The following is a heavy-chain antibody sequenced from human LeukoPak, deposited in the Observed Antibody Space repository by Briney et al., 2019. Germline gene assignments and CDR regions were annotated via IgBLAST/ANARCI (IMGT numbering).Heavy chain of an antibody. CDR3: ARGACSGGTCPDY. CDR1: GGSFSGYY. Sequence: SETLSLTCAVYGGSFSGYYWSWIRQPPGRGLEWIGEINHSGSTNYNPSLKSRVTISVDTSKNQFSLKLSSVTAADTAMYYCARGACSGGTCPDYWGQGTLVTVSS. D-gene: IGHD2-15*01. V-gene: IGHV4-34*01. CDR2: INHSGST. J-gene: IGHJ4*02.